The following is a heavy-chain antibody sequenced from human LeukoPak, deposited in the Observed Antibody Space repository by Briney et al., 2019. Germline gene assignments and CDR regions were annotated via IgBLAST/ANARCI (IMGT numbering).Heavy chain of an antibody. D-gene: IGHD3-10*01. CDR1: GYTFTGYY. J-gene: IGHJ4*02. V-gene: IGHV1-2*02. CDR3: ARSITMVRGVINFDY. CDR2: INPNSGGT. Sequence: ASVKVSCKASGYTFTGYYMHWVRQAPGQGLEWMGWINPNSGGTNYAQKFQGRVTMTRDTSISTAYMELSRLRSDDTAVYYCARSITMVRGVINFDYWGQGTLVTVSS.